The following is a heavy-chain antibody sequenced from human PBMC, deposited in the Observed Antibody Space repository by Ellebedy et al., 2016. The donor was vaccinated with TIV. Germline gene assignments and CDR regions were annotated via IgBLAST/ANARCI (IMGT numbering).Heavy chain of an antibody. V-gene: IGHV4-39*07. Sequence: MPGGSLRLSCTVSGGSISSSSYYWGWIRQPPGRGLEWIGSIYYSGSTYYNPSLKSRVTISVDRSKNQFSLKLRSVTAADTAVYYCARGWGQSTTIAFDYWGQGTLVTVSS. CDR2: IYYSGST. CDR3: ARGWGQSTTIAFDY. J-gene: IGHJ4*02. D-gene: IGHD5-12*01. CDR1: GGSISSSSYY.